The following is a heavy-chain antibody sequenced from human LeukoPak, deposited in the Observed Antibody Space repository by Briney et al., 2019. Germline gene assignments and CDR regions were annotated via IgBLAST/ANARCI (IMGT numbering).Heavy chain of an antibody. CDR3: ARDGEALGYCSGGSCLPDY. CDR2: INSDGSST. J-gene: IGHJ4*02. CDR1: GFTFSSYW. D-gene: IGHD2-15*01. Sequence: GGSLRLSCAASGFTFSSYWMHWVRQAPGKGLVWVSRINSDGSSTSYADSVKGRFTISRDNAKNTLYLQMNSLRAEDTAVYYCARDGEALGYCSGGSCLPDYWGQGTLVTVSS. V-gene: IGHV3-74*01.